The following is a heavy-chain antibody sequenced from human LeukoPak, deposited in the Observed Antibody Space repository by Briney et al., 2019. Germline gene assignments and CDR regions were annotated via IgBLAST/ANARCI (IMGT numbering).Heavy chain of an antibody. V-gene: IGHV1-69*13. CDR2: IIPIFGTA. D-gene: IGHD1-7*01. J-gene: IGHJ4*02. Sequence: ASVKVSCKASGGTFSSYAISWVRQAPGQGLEWMGGIIPIFGTANYAQKFQGRVTITADESTSTAYMEPSSLRSEDTAVYYCARDGVTGTTNWGQGTLVTVSS. CDR1: GGTFSSYA. CDR3: ARDGVTGTTN.